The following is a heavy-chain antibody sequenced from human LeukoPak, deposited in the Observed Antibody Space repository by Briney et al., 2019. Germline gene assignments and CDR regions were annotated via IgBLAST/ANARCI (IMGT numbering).Heavy chain of an antibody. CDR2: ISSSGTSI. V-gene: IGHV3-21*01. CDR1: GFTFSSYS. CDR3: AKVKATGGGAFDI. D-gene: IGHD1-14*01. J-gene: IGHJ3*02. Sequence: GGSLRLSCAASGFTFSSYSMTWVRQAPGRGLEWVSSISSSGTSIYYADSVRGRFTISRDNAKDSLYLQMNSLRAEDTAVYYCAKVKATGGGAFDIWGQGATVTVSS.